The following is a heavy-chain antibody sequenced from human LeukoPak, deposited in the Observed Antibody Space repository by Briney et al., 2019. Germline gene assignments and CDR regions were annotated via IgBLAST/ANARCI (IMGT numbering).Heavy chain of an antibody. CDR2: ISSSSSYI. J-gene: IGHJ4*02. CDR3: ARDPFTTKWELTVWYYFDY. Sequence: PGGSLRLSCAASGFTFSSYSMNWVRRAPGKGLEWVSSISSSSSYIYYADSVKGRFTISRDNAKNSLYLQMNSLRAEDTAVYYCARDPFTTKWELTVWYYFDYWGQGTQVTVSS. CDR1: GFTFSSYS. D-gene: IGHD1-26*01. V-gene: IGHV3-21*01.